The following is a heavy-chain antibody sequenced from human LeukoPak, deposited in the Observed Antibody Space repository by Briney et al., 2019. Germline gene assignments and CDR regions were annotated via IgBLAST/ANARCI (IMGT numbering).Heavy chain of an antibody. CDR1: GFTFSSYA. CDR2: ISGSGGST. J-gene: IGHJ4*02. D-gene: IGHD2-15*01. V-gene: IGHV3-23*01. CDR3: AKYLTVVVVAPSSY. Sequence: PGGSLRLSCAASGFTFSSYAMSWVRQAPGKGLEWVSAISGSGGSTYYADSVKGRFTISRDNSKNTLYLQMNSLRAEDTAVYYCAKYLTVVVVAPSSYWGQGTLVTVSS.